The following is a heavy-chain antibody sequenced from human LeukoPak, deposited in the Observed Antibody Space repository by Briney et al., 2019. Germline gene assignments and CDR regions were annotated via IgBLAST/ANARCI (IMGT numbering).Heavy chain of an antibody. CDR2: INPNNGGT. J-gene: IGHJ4*02. CDR1: GYTFTGYY. Sequence: GASVKVSCKASGYTFTGYYMHWVRQAPGQGPQWIGWINPNNGGTNYPQNFQGRVTMTTDTSINTAYMELSRLRYDDTALYYCARDGGQHLGVLNYWGQGTLVTVSS. V-gene: IGHV1-2*02. CDR3: ARDGGQHLGVLNY. D-gene: IGHD6-25*01.